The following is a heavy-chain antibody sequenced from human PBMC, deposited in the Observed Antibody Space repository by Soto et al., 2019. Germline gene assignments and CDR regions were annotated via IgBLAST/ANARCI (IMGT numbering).Heavy chain of an antibody. CDR2: IYPGDSDT. CDR1: GYSFTSYW. D-gene: IGHD2-15*01. J-gene: IGHJ6*03. CDR3: ARQRLQNDGYYYYMDV. Sequence: ESLKISXKGSGYSFTSYWIGWVRQMPGKGLEWMGIIYPGDSDTRYSPSFQGQVTISADKSISTAYLQWSSLKASDTAMYYCARQRLQNDGYYYYMDVWGKGTTVTSP. V-gene: IGHV5-51*01.